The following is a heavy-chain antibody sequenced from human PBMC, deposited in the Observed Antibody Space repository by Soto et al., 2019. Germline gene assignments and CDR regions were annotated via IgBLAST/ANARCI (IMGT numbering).Heavy chain of an antibody. CDR1: GFTFSSYS. CDR3: ARASYYDFWSGPLGYYYGMDV. Sequence: GGSLRLSCAASGFTFSSYSMNWVRQAPGMGLEWVSSISSSSSYIYYADSVKGRFTISRDNAKNSLYLQMNSLRAEDTAVYYCARASYYDFWSGPLGYYYGMDVWGQGTTVTVSS. J-gene: IGHJ6*02. CDR2: ISSSSSYI. D-gene: IGHD3-3*01. V-gene: IGHV3-21*01.